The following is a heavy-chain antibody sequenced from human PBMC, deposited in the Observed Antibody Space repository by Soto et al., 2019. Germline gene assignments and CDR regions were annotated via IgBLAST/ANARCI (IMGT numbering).Heavy chain of an antibody. CDR1: GGSISSYY. V-gene: IGHV4-59*01. J-gene: IGHJ4*02. CDR2: IYYSGST. CDR3: ARAHGGNSHFDY. Sequence: SETLSLTCTVSGGSISSYYWSWIRQPPGKGLEWIGYIYYSGSTNYNPSLKSRVTISVDTSKNQFSLKLSSVTAADTAVYYCARAHGGNSHFDYWGQGTLVIVSS. D-gene: IGHD2-21*02.